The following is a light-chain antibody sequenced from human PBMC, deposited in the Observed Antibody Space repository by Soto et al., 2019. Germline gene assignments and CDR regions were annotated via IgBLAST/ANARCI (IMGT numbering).Light chain of an antibody. CDR2: GAS. V-gene: IGKV3-20*01. J-gene: IGKJ1*01. Sequence: EIVLTQSPGTLSLSPGERATLSCRASQSVRSSYLAWYQQKPGQAPRLLIYGASNRATGIPDRFSGSGSGTDFTLTISRLESEDSAVYYCQQYDTSSWTFGQGTKVEIK. CDR1: QSVRSSY. CDR3: QQYDTSSWT.